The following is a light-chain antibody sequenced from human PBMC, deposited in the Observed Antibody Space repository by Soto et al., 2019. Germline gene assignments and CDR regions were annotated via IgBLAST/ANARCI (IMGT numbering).Light chain of an antibody. CDR3: QQSISPPQT. Sequence: DIQMTQSPSSLSASVGDRVTITCRASQSISTYLNWYQQKPGKAPKLLIFAASSLQSGVPSRFSGSASGTDFTLTISSLEPEDFATYYCQQSISPPQTFGQGTKVEIK. V-gene: IGKV1-39*01. CDR2: AAS. CDR1: QSISTY. J-gene: IGKJ1*01.